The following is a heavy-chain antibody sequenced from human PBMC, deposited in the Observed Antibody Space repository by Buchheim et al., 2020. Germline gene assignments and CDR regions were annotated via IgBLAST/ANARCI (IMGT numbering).Heavy chain of an antibody. Sequence: QVQLQQWGAGLLKPSETLSLTCAVYGGSFSGYYWSWIRQPPGKGLEWIGEINHSGSTNYNPSLKSRVTISVDTSKNQFSLKLSSVTAADTAVYYCAWTLYGSGSLFDYWGQGTL. CDR1: GGSFSGYY. D-gene: IGHD3-10*01. CDR3: AWTLYGSGSLFDY. CDR2: INHSGST. J-gene: IGHJ4*02. V-gene: IGHV4-34*01.